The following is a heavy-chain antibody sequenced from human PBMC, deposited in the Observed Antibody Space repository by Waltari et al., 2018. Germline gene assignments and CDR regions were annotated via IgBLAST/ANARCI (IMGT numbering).Heavy chain of an antibody. V-gene: IGHV3-53*01. J-gene: IGHJ3*01. Sequence: ELQVVESGGGLIQPGASLRLSCAASGFTVSSTYMAWVRQAPGKGPDWVSVIFTSGSTYHADSVKGRFTISRDNSENTVHLQMKNLTAEDTALYYCARATNWVLEAFDLWGQGTMVTVSP. CDR1: GFTVSSTY. CDR2: IFTSGST. CDR3: ARATNWVLEAFDL. D-gene: IGHD1-1*01.